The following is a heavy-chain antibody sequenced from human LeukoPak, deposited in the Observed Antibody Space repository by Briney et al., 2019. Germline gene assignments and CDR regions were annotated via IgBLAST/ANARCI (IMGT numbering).Heavy chain of an antibody. J-gene: IGHJ4*02. Sequence: GGSLRLSCAASGFTFDDYGMSWVRQALGKGLEWVSGINWNGGSTGYADSVKGRFTISRDNAKNSLYLQMNSPRAEDTALYYCARDQFGVIIVTSQYYFDYWGQGTLVTVSS. D-gene: IGHD3-3*01. CDR1: GFTFDDYG. V-gene: IGHV3-20*04. CDR3: ARDQFGVIIVTSQYYFDY. CDR2: INWNGGST.